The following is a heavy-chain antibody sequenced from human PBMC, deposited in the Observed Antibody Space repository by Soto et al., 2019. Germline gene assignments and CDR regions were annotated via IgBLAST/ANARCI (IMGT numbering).Heavy chain of an antibody. CDR1: GFTFNTYA. Sequence: EVQLLESGGGLVQPGGSLRLSCAASGFTFNTYAMSWVRQAPGKGLEWVSSISRSGRSTYYADSVKGRVTISRDNSERTLYLQMNRPRMEDTAVYYCTKVRGMGDTECFHHWGQGVLVSVSS. CDR2: ISRSGRST. J-gene: IGHJ1*01. V-gene: IGHV3-23*01. CDR3: TKVRGMGDTECFHH. D-gene: IGHD3-16*01.